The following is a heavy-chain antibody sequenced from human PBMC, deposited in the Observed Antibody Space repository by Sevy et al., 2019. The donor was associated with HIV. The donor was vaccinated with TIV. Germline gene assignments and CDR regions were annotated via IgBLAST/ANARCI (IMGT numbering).Heavy chain of an antibody. Sequence: GGSLRLSCAASGFTFSSYAMHWVRQAPGKGLEWVAVISYDGSNKYYADSVKGRFTISRDNSKNTLYLQMNSLRAEDTAVYYCAGDGGGGYCSGGSCLYWFDPWGQGTLVTVSS. J-gene: IGHJ5*02. V-gene: IGHV3-30-3*01. CDR3: AGDGGGGYCSGGSCLYWFDP. D-gene: IGHD2-15*01. CDR1: GFTFSSYA. CDR2: ISYDGSNK.